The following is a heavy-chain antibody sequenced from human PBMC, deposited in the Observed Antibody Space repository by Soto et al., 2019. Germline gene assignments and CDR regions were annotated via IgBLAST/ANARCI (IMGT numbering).Heavy chain of an antibody. CDR1: GGSISSGGYY. V-gene: IGHV4-31*03. CDR2: IYYSGGT. D-gene: IGHD3-22*01. CDR3: ARTSYDSSGTAADP. J-gene: IGHJ5*02. Sequence: SETLSLTCTVSGGSISSGGYYWSWIRQRPGKGLEWIAYIYYSGGTYYNPSLKSRVTISVDMSKNQFSLKLSSVTAADTAVYYCARTSYDSSGTAADPWGQGTLVTVSS.